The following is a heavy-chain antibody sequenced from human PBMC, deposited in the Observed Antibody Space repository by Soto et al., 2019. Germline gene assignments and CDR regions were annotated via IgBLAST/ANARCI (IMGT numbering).Heavy chain of an antibody. CDR2: IYYSGST. D-gene: IGHD5-18*01. Sequence: QLQLQESGPGLVKPSETLSLTCTVSGGSISSSSYYWGWIRQPPGKGLEWIGSIYYSGSTYYNPSLKSRVTISVDTSKNQFSLKLSSVTAADTAVYYCARYSYVRYRWFDPWGQGTLVTVSS. CDR3: ARYSYVRYRWFDP. V-gene: IGHV4-39*01. J-gene: IGHJ5*02. CDR1: GGSISSSSYY.